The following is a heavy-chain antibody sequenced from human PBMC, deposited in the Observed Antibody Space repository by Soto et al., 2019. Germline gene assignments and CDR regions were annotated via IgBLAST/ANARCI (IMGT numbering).Heavy chain of an antibody. Sequence: ASVKVSCKASEYTFTSYAMHWVRQAPGQRLEWMGWINAGNGNTKYSQKFQGRVTITRDTSASTAYMELSSLRSEDTAVYYCARWGPGDAFDIWGQGTMVTVSS. CDR3: ARWGPGDAFDI. J-gene: IGHJ3*02. D-gene: IGHD3-16*01. V-gene: IGHV1-3*01. CDR1: EYTFTSYA. CDR2: INAGNGNT.